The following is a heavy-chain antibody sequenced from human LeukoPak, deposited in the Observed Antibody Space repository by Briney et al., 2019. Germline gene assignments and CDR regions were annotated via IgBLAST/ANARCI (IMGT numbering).Heavy chain of an antibody. J-gene: IGHJ4*02. CDR2: MNPNSGNT. Sequence: ASVKVSCKASGYTFTSYDINWVRQATGQGLEWMGWMNPNSGNTGYAQKFQGRVTITRNTSISTAYMELRSLTSDDTAVYYCARFRAGVGEPYGDYWGQGTLVTVSS. V-gene: IGHV1-8*03. CDR3: ARFRAGVGEPYGDY. D-gene: IGHD3-10*01. CDR1: GYTFTSYD.